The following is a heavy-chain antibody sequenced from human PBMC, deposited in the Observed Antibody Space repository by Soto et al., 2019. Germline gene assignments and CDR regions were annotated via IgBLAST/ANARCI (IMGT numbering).Heavy chain of an antibody. CDR1: GFTFSTCA. Sequence: EVQLLESGGGLVQPGGSLRLSCVASGFTFSTCAMSWVRQAPREGLEWVSVVSGSGGTTYYADSVKGRFTISRDNSKNPLYLQMNSLRAEDSATYYCARYCSPTSCTIRYGMDVWGQGTTVTVSS. J-gene: IGHJ6*02. CDR2: VSGSGGTT. V-gene: IGHV3-23*01. CDR3: ARYCSPTSCTIRYGMDV. D-gene: IGHD2-2*01.